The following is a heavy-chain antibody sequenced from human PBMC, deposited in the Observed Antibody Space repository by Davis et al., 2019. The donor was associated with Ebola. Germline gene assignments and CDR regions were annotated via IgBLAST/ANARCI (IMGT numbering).Heavy chain of an antibody. CDR3: ARDGSAPDSFYYYYGMDV. Sequence: GGSLRLSCAASGFTFSSYAMSWVRQAPGKGLEWVSVTYSGGSTYYADSVKGRFTISRDNSKNTLYLQMNSLRAEDTAVYYCARDGSAPDSFYYYYGMDVWGQGTTVTVSS. J-gene: IGHJ6*02. CDR1: GFTFSSYA. V-gene: IGHV3-66*01. D-gene: IGHD6-25*01. CDR2: TYSGGST.